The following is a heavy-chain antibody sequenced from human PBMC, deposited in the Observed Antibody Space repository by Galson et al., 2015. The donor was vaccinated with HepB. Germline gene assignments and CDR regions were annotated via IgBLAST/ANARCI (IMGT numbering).Heavy chain of an antibody. CDR1: GGSISSSNW. D-gene: IGHD2-2*01. CDR3: AREGSPDIVVVSSSYYYYMDV. CDR2: ICHSGST. V-gene: IGHV4-4*02. Sequence: TLSLTCAVSGGSISSSNWWSWVRQPPGKGLEWIGEICHSGSTNYNPSLKSRVTISVDKSKNQFSLKLSSVTAADTAVYYCAREGSPDIVVVSSSYYYYMDVWGKGTTVTVSS. J-gene: IGHJ6*03.